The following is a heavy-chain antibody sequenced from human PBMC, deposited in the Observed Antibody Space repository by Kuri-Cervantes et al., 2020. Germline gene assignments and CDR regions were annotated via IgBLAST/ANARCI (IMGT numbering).Heavy chain of an antibody. CDR3: ARRDYGDYSLYAFDI. V-gene: IGHV1-18*01. J-gene: IGHJ3*02. D-gene: IGHD4-17*01. CDR2: ISAYNGNT. Sequence: ASVKVSCKASGYTFTSYGISWVRQAPGQGLEWMGWISAYNGNTNYAQKLQGRVTMTTDTSTSTAYMELRSLRSDDTAVYYCARRDYGDYSLYAFDIWGQGTMVTVSS. CDR1: GYTFTSYG.